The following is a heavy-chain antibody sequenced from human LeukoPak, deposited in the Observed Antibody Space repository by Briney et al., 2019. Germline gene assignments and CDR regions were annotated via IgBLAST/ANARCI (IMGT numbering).Heavy chain of an antibody. CDR3: ARSKRWYSTDAFDI. V-gene: IGHV3-74*03. CDR1: GFTFSSHW. CDR2: INGDGSNT. J-gene: IGHJ3*02. D-gene: IGHD2-15*01. Sequence: GGSLRLSCAASGFTFSSHWMHWVRQAPGKGLVWVSRINGDGSNTTYADSVKGRFTISRDNAKNTLYLQMNSLRAEDTDVYHCARSKRWYSTDAFDIWGQGTMVTVSS.